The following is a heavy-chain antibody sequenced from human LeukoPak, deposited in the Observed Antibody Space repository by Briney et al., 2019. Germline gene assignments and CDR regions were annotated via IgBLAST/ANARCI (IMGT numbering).Heavy chain of an antibody. CDR2: ISDTGSST. Sequence: GGSLRLSCAASEFTFSNYAMTWVRQAPGKGLEWVSTISDTGSSTHYADSVKGRFTISRDNSKNTLYLQMNSLRAEDTAVYYCAKGFVGATKGYFQHWGQGTLVTVSS. D-gene: IGHD1-26*01. V-gene: IGHV3-23*01. J-gene: IGHJ1*01. CDR3: AKGFVGATKGYFQH. CDR1: EFTFSNYA.